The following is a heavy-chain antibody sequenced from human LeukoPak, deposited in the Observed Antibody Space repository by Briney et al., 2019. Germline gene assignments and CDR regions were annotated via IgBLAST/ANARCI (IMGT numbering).Heavy chain of an antibody. D-gene: IGHD6-13*01. CDR3: ARDDAAAGTVFDY. J-gene: IGHJ4*02. V-gene: IGHV1-8*01. CDR2: MNPNSGNT. Sequence: ASVKVSCKASGFTFTSYDINRVRQATGQGLEWMGWMNPNSGNTGYAQKFQGRVTMTRDTSTSTAYMELSSLRSEDTAVYHCARDDAAAGTVFDYWGQGTLVTVSS. CDR1: GFTFTSYD.